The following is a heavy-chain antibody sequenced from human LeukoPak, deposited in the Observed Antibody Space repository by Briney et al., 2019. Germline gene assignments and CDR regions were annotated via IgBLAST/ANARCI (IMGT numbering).Heavy chain of an antibody. V-gene: IGHV1-8*01. CDR1: GYPFVTYD. CDR3: ARGGMRRGYTDF. D-gene: IGHD3-22*01. Sequence: ASVKVSCKASGYPFVTYDITWVRQAPGQGLEWMGWMNPNRDNSGSALRFQGRVTFTRNTSIDTAHMELSSLTSDDTAVYYCARGGMRRGYTDFWGQGTLVTVSS. CDR2: MNPNRDNS. J-gene: IGHJ4*02.